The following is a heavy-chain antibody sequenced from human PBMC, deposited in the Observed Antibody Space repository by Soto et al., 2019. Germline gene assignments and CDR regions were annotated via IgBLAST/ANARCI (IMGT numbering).Heavy chain of an antibody. CDR2: GGSGGSR. CDR1: GFTFSTYG. J-gene: IGHJ6*04. D-gene: IGHD2-8*02. V-gene: IGHV3-23*01. CDR3: VKFRGRASPCYWMDV. Sequence: DVQLLESGGGLVQWGGSLRLSCVTSGFTFSTYGMTWVRQAPGKGLEWVSYGGSGGSRYYAESVKGRFTISRYNSKNTLSLERISLRAEDMPTYYCVKFRGRASPCYWMDVWGKGTTVTVSS.